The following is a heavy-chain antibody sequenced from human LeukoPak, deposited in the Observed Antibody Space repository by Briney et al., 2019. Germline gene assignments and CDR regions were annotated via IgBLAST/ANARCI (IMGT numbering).Heavy chain of an antibody. CDR1: GGSFSGYY. Sequence: SETLSLTCAVYGGSFSGYYWSWIRQPPGKGLEWIGEINHGGSTNYNPSLKSRVTISVDTSKYQFSLKLSSVTAADTAVYYCARGSSGGSCYSRVHAGWFDPWGQGTLVTVSS. J-gene: IGHJ5*02. V-gene: IGHV4-34*01. D-gene: IGHD2-15*01. CDR3: ARGSSGGSCYSRVHAGWFDP. CDR2: INHGGST.